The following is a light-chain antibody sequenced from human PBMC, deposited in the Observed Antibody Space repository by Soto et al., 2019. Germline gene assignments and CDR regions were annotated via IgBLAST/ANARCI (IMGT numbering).Light chain of an antibody. J-gene: IGKJ4*01. CDR3: QTYNNWPFT. CDR1: QSVSSN. V-gene: IGKV3-15*01. CDR2: GAS. Sequence: EIVMTQSLATLSVSPGERATLSCRASQSVSSNLAWYQQKPGQAPRLLIYGASTRATGIPARFSGSGSGTEFTLTISSLQSEDFVVYYCQTYNNWPFTFGGGTNVDIK.